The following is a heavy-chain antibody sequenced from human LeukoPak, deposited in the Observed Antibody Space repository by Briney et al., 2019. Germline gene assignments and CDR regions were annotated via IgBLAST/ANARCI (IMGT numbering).Heavy chain of an antibody. V-gene: IGHV4-4*07. CDR1: GGSISNYY. CDR3: ARDRSGSSGYYSAVDI. J-gene: IGHJ3*02. D-gene: IGHD3-22*01. CDR2: LSTSGST. Sequence: PSGTLSLTHTVSGGSISNYYWSWIRQPAGKGLEWIGRLSTSGSTNYNPSLQSRVNMSVDTSKNQFSLKLSSLTAADTAVYYCARDRSGSSGYYSAVDIWGRGTMVTVSS.